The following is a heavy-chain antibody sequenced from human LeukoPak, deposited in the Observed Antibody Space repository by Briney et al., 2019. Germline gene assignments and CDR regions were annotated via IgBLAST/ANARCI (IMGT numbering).Heavy chain of an antibody. Sequence: GGSLRLSCAAPGFNFNDAAMTWVRQAPGKGLEWVSLIASSGRNTYYTDSVRGRFTISRDNSKKTLSLQMNSLRVEDTAIYYCAKDIQLSAWGLGTMVTVSS. V-gene: IGHV3-23*01. CDR1: GFNFNDAA. J-gene: IGHJ3*01. CDR3: AKDIQLSA. D-gene: IGHD5-24*01. CDR2: IASSGRNT.